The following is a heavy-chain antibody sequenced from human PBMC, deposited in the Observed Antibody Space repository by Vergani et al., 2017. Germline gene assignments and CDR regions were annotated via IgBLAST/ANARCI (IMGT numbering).Heavy chain of an antibody. CDR3: ARDDGEYDKDALDV. V-gene: IGHV4-61*02. Sequence: QLHLQESGPGLVKPSQTLSLTCTVSGGSFSTGGQSWTWLRQSAGKGLEWIGRIYTSGATNYNPSLRSRAIRSVDASKRQFSLKLTSVTAADTAVYYCARDDGEYDKDALDVWGQGTKVTVTS. CDR1: GGSFSTGGQS. J-gene: IGHJ3*01. D-gene: IGHD4-17*01. CDR2: IYTSGAT.